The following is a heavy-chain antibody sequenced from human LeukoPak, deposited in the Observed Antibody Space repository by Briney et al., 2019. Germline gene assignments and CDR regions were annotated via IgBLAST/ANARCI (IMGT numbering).Heavy chain of an antibody. Sequence: GSLRLSCAASGFTVSSNYMSWVRQAPGKGLEWVSVIYSGGSTYHADSVKGRFTISRDESKNTLYLQMNSLRAEDTAVYYCAREQASVEMATTYFDYWGQGTLVTVSS. J-gene: IGHJ4*02. CDR3: AREQASVEMATTYFDY. V-gene: IGHV3-53*01. D-gene: IGHD5-24*01. CDR1: GFTVSSNY. CDR2: IYSGGST.